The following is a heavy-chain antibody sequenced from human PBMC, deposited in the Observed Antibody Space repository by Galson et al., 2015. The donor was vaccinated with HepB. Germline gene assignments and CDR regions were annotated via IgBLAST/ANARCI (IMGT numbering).Heavy chain of an antibody. CDR2: IGARGTYT. J-gene: IGHJ4*02. V-gene: IGHV3-23*01. Sequence: LRLSCAASGFTFSSYAMNWVRQAPGKGLEWVSGIGARGTYTYYADSVKGRFTVSRDNSRNTLYLQMNSLRAEDTALYYCAKDDDYAEYGYYFDYWGQGTLVTVSS. CDR1: GFTFSSYA. D-gene: IGHD4-17*01. CDR3: AKDDDYAEYGYYFDY.